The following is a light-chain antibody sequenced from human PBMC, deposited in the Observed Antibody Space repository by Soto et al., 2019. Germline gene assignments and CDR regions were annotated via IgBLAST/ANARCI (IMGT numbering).Light chain of an antibody. V-gene: IGKV1-39*01. CDR1: QSISSS. Sequence: DIQMTQSPSSLSASVGDRVTITCRASQSISSSLNWYQQKPGKAPKVLIYAASSLQSGVPSRFSGSGSGADFTLTISSLQPEDFATYYCQQSYKTPLTFGQGTKVEIK. CDR2: AAS. CDR3: QQSYKTPLT. J-gene: IGKJ1*01.